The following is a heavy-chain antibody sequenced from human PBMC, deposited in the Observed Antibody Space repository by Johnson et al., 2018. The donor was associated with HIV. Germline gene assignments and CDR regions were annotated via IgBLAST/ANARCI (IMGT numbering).Heavy chain of an antibody. CDR2: VKSKTDGGTI. Sequence: VQLVESGGGLVQPGGSLRLSCAASGFTFSNAWMSWVRQAPGKGLEWVGRVKSKTDGGTIDYAAAVKGRFIISRDNAKNSLYLQMNSLRAEDTAVYYCAREGGAAAPDAFDIWGQGTMVTVSS. V-gene: IGHV3-15*01. J-gene: IGHJ3*02. CDR3: AREGGAAAPDAFDI. D-gene: IGHD2-2*01. CDR1: GFTFSNAW.